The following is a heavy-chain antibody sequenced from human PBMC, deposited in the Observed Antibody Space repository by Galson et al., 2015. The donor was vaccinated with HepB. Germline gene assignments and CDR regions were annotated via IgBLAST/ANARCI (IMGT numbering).Heavy chain of an antibody. J-gene: IGHJ5*02. CDR3: AKDLYSSGWYNYFDP. CDR2: ISHDGGSK. V-gene: IGHV3-30*18. D-gene: IGHD6-19*01. CDR1: GFVLSNQG. Sequence: SLRLSCAASGFVLSNQGMHWVRQAPGKGLEWVSMISHDGGSKHYADSVKGRFTISRDNSNNTLYLQMNSLRAEDTAVYCCAKDLYSSGWYNYFDPWGQGTLVTVSS.